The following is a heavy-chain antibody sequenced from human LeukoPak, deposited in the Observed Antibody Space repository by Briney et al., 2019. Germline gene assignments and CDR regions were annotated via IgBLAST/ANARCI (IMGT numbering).Heavy chain of an antibody. CDR2: ISGSGGST. CDR3: AKGTSSSGRGYFDY. J-gene: IGHJ4*02. D-gene: IGHD6-13*01. Sequence: PGGSLRLSCAASGFTFSIYAMSWVCQAPGKGLEWVSAISGSGGSTYYADSVKGRFTISRDNSKNTLYLQMNSLRAEDTAVYYCAKGTSSSGRGYFDYWGQGTLVTVSS. CDR1: GFTFSIYA. V-gene: IGHV3-23*01.